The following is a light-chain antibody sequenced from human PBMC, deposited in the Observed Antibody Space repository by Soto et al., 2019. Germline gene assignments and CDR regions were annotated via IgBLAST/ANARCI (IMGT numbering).Light chain of an antibody. CDR2: KAS. J-gene: IGKJ1*01. V-gene: IGKV1-5*03. CDR1: QSISSW. Sequence: DIPMTQSPSTLSASVGDRVTITCRASQSISSWLAWYQKKSGKAPKLLIYKASSLESGVPSRFSGSGSGTEFTLTISSLQPDDFATYYGQQYNRYWTFGQGTKVEIK. CDR3: QQYNRYWT.